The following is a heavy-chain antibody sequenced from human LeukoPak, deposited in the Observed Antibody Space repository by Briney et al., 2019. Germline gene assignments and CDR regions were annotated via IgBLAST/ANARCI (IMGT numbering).Heavy chain of an antibody. D-gene: IGHD3-9*01. CDR2: INHSGST. J-gene: IGHJ4*02. CDR3: ERETAYDILTGYYTSSIDY. CDR1: GGSFSGYY. Sequence: SETLSLTCAVYGGSFSGYYWSWIRQPPGKGLEWIGEINHSGSTNYNPSLKSRVTISVDTSKNQFSLKLSSVTAADTAVYYFERETAYDILTGYYTSSIDYWGQGTLVTVSS. V-gene: IGHV4-34*01.